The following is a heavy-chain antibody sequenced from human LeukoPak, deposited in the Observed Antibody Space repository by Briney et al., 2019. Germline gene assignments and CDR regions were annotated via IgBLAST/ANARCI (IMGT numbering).Heavy chain of an antibody. D-gene: IGHD6-19*01. CDR2: ISSGSTI. CDR3: AREMLAAVAAQS. CDR1: GFTFSSYE. J-gene: IGHJ5*02. V-gene: IGHV3-48*03. Sequence: GGSLRLSCAASGFTFSSYEMNWVRQAPGKGLEWVSYISSGSTIYYADSVKGRFTISRDNAKNSLYLQMNSLRAEDTAVYYCAREMLAAVAAQSWGQGTLVTVSS.